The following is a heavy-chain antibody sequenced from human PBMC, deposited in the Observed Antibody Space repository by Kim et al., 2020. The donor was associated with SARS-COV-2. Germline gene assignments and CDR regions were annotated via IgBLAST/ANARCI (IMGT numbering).Heavy chain of an antibody. CDR1: GGTFSSYA. V-gene: IGHV1-69*13. CDR2: IIPIFGTA. D-gene: IGHD1-20*01. J-gene: IGHJ6*03. Sequence: SVKVSCKASGGTFSSYAISWVRQAPGQGLEWMGGIIPIFGTANYAQKFQGRVTITADESTSTAYMELSSLRSEDTAVYYCATGGITGTHRHYYYYYYMDVWGKGTTVTVSS. CDR3: ATGGITGTHRHYYYYYYMDV.